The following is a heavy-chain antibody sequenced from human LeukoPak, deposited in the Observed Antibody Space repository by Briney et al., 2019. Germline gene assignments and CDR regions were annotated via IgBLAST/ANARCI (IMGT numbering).Heavy chain of an antibody. D-gene: IGHD2-21*02. CDR1: GYSFTSYW. CDR2: IYPGDSDT. Sequence: GESLKISCKGSGYSFTSYWIGWVRQMPGKDLEWMGIIYPGDSDTRYSPSFQGQVTISADKSISTPYLQRSSLKASDTAMYYCARHDCGGDCHYYYYGMDVWGQGTTVTVSS. V-gene: IGHV5-51*01. J-gene: IGHJ6*02. CDR3: ARHDCGGDCHYYYYGMDV.